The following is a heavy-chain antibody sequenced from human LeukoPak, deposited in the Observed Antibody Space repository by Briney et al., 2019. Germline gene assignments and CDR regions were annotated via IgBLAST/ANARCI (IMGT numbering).Heavy chain of an antibody. CDR2: ISSSGSTI. CDR1: GFTFSDYY. V-gene: IGHV3-11*01. J-gene: IGHJ4*02. D-gene: IGHD3-3*01. Sequence: GGSLRLSCAASGFTFSDYYMSWIRQAPGKGLEWVSYISSSGSTIYYAHSVKGRFTISRDNAKNPLYLQMNSLRAEDTAVYYCARGAVKYYYFWSGYACAYGGQGTGVTVS. CDR3: ARGAVKYYYFWSGYACAY.